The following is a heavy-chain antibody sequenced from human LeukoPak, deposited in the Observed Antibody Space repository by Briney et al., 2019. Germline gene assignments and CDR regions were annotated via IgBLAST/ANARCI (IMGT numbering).Heavy chain of an antibody. CDR3: ARKIPYGSGSYYSYDAFDM. Sequence: SETLSLTCTVSGGSMSTSSYYWGWIRQPPGKGLERIGSIYYRGNTYYNPSLQSRVTISVDTSKNQFSLKLSSVTAADTAVYYCARKIPYGSGSYYSYDAFDMWGQGTMVTVSS. CDR2: IYYRGNT. V-gene: IGHV4-39*01. D-gene: IGHD3-10*01. J-gene: IGHJ3*02. CDR1: GGSMSTSSYY.